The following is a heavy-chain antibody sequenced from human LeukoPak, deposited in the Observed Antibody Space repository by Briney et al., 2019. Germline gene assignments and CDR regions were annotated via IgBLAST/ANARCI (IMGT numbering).Heavy chain of an antibody. J-gene: IGHJ4*02. D-gene: IGHD3-10*01. Sequence: ASVKVSCKASGYTFSGHYMHWVRQAPGQGLEWMGWINPDSGGTNSAQKFQGRVTMTRDTSISTAYMELTRLTSDDTAVYYCARVPHYYGSGSSGFDYWGQGTLVTVSS. CDR1: GYTFSGHY. CDR2: INPDSGGT. V-gene: IGHV1-2*02. CDR3: ARVPHYYGSGSSGFDY.